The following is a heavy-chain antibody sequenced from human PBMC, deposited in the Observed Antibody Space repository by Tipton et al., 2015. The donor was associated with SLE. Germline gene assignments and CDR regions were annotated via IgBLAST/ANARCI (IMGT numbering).Heavy chain of an antibody. V-gene: IGHV3-15*01. CDR2: IKSKTDGGTT. CDR3: TTDTLYYYDSSGYWGSDFDI. Sequence: SLRLSCAASGFTFSNAWMSWVRQAPGKGLEWVGRIKSKTDGGTTDYAAPVKGRFTISRDDSKNTLYLQMNSLKTEDTAVYYCTTDTLYYYDSSGYWGSDFDIWGQGTMVTVSS. D-gene: IGHD3-22*01. J-gene: IGHJ3*02. CDR1: GFTFSNAW.